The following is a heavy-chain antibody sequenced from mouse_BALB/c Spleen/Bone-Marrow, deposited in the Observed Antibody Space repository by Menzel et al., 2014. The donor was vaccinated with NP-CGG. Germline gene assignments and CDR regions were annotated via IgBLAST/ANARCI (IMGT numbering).Heavy chain of an antibody. CDR2: INPSNGVT. D-gene: IGHD1-2*01. J-gene: IGHJ1*01. Sequence: QVQLQQSGAELVRPGASVKLSCKVSGYTFTNYYVYWVKQRPGQGLEWIGEINPSNGVTNFNEKFMIKATLTVDSSSSRAYMHLSSLTSEDSAVYYCTRSGFYGYGTYFDVWGAGTTVTVSS. CDR1: GYTFTNYY. V-gene: IGHV1S81*02. CDR3: TRSGFYGYGTYFDV.